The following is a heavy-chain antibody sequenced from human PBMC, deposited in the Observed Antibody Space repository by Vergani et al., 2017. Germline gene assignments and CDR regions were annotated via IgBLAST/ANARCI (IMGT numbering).Heavy chain of an antibody. J-gene: IGHJ3*02. CDR2: INHSGST. CDR1: GGSFSGYY. CDR3: ARGVLDYDYVWGSYPYRPTYAFDI. D-gene: IGHD3-16*02. Sequence: QVQLQQWGAGLLKPSETLSLTCAVYGGSFSGYYWSWIRQPPGKGLEWIGEINHSGSTNYNPSLKSRVTISVDTSKNQFSLKLSSVTAADTAVYYCARGVLDYDYVWGSYPYRPTYAFDIWGQGTMVTVSS. V-gene: IGHV4-34*01.